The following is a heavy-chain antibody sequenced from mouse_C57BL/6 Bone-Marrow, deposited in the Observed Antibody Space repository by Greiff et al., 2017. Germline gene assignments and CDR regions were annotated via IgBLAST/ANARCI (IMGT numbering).Heavy chain of an antibody. J-gene: IGHJ2*01. CDR1: GYTFTSYT. CDR3: ARLGSNYGGYYFDY. Sequence: VKLQQSGAELARPGASVKMSCKASGYTFTSYTMHWVKQRPGQGLEWIGDINPSSGYTKYNQKFKDKATLTADKSSSTAYMQLSSLTSEDSAVYYCARLGSNYGGYYFDYWGQGTTLTVSS. D-gene: IGHD2-5*01. V-gene: IGHV1-4*01. CDR2: INPSSGYT.